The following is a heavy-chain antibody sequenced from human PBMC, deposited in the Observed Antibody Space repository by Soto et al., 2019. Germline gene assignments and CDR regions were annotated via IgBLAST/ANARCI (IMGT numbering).Heavy chain of an antibody. V-gene: IGHV3-23*01. J-gene: IGHJ4*01. Sequence: PVRSLRLSCVASGLTFSRHAMSWVRQAPGKGLAWVSTINPDGANTHYADSVQGRFIISRDNSRNTVDLYMNSLRADDTAIYFCVSWVSAPFDYSGHGTVVTVSS. CDR1: GLTFSRHA. CDR3: VSWVSAPFDY. D-gene: IGHD2-8*01. CDR2: INPDGANT.